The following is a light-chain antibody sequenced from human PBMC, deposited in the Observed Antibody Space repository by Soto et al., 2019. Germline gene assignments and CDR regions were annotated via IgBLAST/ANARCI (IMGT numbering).Light chain of an antibody. J-gene: IGKJ1*01. CDR3: QQRYNWPQT. CDR1: HSVSRT. CDR2: DAS. V-gene: IGKV3-11*01. Sequence: EVVLTQSPATLSLSPGERANLSSRTSHSVSRTLAWYQQKSGQAPRLLIYDASNRATGIPTRFSGSGSGTDFTLTISSLEPEDFAVYYCQQRYNWPQTFGQGTKVEIK.